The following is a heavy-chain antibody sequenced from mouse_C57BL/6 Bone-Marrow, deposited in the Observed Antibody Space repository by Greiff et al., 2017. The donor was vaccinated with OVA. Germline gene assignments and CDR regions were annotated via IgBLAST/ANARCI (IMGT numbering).Heavy chain of an antibody. Sequence: SGAELMKPGASVKLSCKATGYTFTGYWIEWVKQRPGHGLEWIGEILPGSGSTTYNEKFNGKATFTADTSSNTAYMQLSSLTTEDSAIYYCAGAYGSSWFAYWGQGTLVTVSA. CDR2: ILPGSGST. V-gene: IGHV1-9*01. CDR1: GYTFTGYW. CDR3: AGAYGSSWFAY. J-gene: IGHJ3*01. D-gene: IGHD1-1*01.